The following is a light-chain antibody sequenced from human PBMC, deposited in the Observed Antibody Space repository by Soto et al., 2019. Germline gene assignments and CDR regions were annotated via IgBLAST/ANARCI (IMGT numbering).Light chain of an antibody. CDR3: CSYAGSYTYVV. J-gene: IGLJ2*01. CDR2: DVS. CDR1: SSDVGGYND. Sequence: QSVLTQPRSVSGSPGQSVTISCTGTSSDVGGYNDVSWYQQHPGKAPKLMIYDVSKRPSGVPDRFSGSKSGNTASLTISGLQAEDEADYYCCSYAGSYTYVVFGGGTKLTVL. V-gene: IGLV2-11*01.